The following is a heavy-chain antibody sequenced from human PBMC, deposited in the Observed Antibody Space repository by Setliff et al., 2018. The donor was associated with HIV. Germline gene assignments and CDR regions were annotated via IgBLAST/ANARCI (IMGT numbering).Heavy chain of an antibody. CDR1: GGSFSGYF. CDR2: FRHSGSD. D-gene: IGHD6-25*01. J-gene: IGHJ3*01. Sequence: PSETLSLTCAVYGGSFSGYFWSWIRQSPGKGLEWIGEFRHSGSDYYNPSLKSRVIISVDTSRNHFSLTLNSVTAADTAIYYCARTNKAAPASAGFDVWGQGTMVTVSS. CDR3: ARTNKAAPASAGFDV. V-gene: IGHV4-34*01.